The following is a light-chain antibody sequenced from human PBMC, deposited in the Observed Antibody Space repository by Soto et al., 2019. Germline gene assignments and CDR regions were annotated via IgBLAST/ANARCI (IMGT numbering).Light chain of an antibody. CDR2: KGS. CDR3: SSYTSSRTWV. Sequence: QSVLTQPASLTGSPGQSITISCAGTSSDVGGYNYVSWYQQHPGKAPKLMIYKGSNRPSWASTRFSGSQSGNTASLTISGLQAEDEADYYCSSYTSSRTWVFGGGTKLTVL. V-gene: IGLV2-14*01. J-gene: IGLJ3*02. CDR1: SSDVGGYNY.